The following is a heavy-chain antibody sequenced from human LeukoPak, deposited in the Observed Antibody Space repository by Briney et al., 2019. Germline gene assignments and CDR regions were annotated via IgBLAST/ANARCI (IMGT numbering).Heavy chain of an antibody. CDR2: IIPIFGTA. CDR1: GGTFSSYA. J-gene: IGHJ4*02. D-gene: IGHD3-10*01. Sequence: ASVKVSCKASGGTFSSYAISWVWQAPGQGLEWMGGIIPIFGTANYAQKFQGRVTITADESTSTAYMELSSLRSEDTAVYYCARNYYGSGSYFRDYWGQGTLVTVSS. CDR3: ARNYYGSGSYFRDY. V-gene: IGHV1-69*13.